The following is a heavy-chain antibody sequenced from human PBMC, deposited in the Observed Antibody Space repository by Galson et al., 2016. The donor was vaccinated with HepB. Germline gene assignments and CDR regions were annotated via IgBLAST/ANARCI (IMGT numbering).Heavy chain of an antibody. Sequence: SLRLSCAASGFTFSSYGMHWVRQAPGKGLEWVAVISYDGSNKYYADSVKGRFTISRDNSKNTLYLQMNSLRAEDTAVYYCAKDNVVYAIGTLSYWGQGTLVTVSS. J-gene: IGHJ4*02. CDR1: GFTFSSYG. CDR3: AKDNVVYAIGTLSY. V-gene: IGHV3-30*18. CDR2: ISYDGSNK. D-gene: IGHD2-8*02.